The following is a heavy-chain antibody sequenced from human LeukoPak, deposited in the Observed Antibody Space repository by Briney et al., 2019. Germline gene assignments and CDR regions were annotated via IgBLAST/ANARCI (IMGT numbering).Heavy chain of an antibody. V-gene: IGHV3-33*08. J-gene: IGHJ4*02. D-gene: IGHD3-22*01. CDR1: GFTFSSYG. CDR3: ARDLRYYDSSGYYY. Sequence: PGGSLRLSCAASGFTFSSYGMHWVRQAPGKGLEWVAVIWYDGSNKYYADSVKGRFTISRDNSKNTLYLQMNSLRAEDTAVYYCARDLRYYDSSGYYYWGQGTLVTVSS. CDR2: IWYDGSNK.